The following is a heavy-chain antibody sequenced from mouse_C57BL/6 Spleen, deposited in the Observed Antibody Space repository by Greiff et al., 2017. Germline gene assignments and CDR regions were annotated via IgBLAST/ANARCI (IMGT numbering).Heavy chain of an antibody. J-gene: IGHJ2*01. CDR2: IDPSDSYT. CDR3: ARFDDYGNFDY. Sequence: QVQLQQPGAELVMPGASVKLSCKASGYTFTSYWMHWVKQRPGQGLEWIGEIDPSDSYTNYNQKFKVKSTLTVDKSSSTAYMQLSSLTSEDSAVYYCARFDDYGNFDYWGQGTTLTVSS. CDR1: GYTFTSYW. V-gene: IGHV1-69*01. D-gene: IGHD2-4*01.